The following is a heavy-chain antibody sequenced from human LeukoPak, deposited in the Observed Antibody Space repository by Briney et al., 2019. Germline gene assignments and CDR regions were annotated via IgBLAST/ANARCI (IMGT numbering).Heavy chain of an antibody. V-gene: IGHV3-15*01. CDR1: KFTFTNAW. CDR2: IKSKTDGETT. Sequence: GGSLRLSCAASKFTFTNAWMSWVRQAPGKGLEWVGRIKSKTDGETTDYAAPVKGRFTISRDDSKSTLYLQMNSLSPEDTAVYYCAKPALQYYDSSGYHPDWYFDLWGRGTLVTVS. D-gene: IGHD3-22*01. J-gene: IGHJ2*01. CDR3: AKPALQYYDSSGYHPDWYFDL.